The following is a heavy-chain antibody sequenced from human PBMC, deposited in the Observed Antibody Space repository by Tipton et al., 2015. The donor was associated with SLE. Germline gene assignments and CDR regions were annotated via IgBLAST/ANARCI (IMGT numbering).Heavy chain of an antibody. CDR2: IKQDGSED. J-gene: IGHJ3*02. CDR3: AKNLRTGSDYIRRDAFDI. D-gene: IGHD1-26*01. CDR1: GFPFSAYW. V-gene: IGHV3-7*03. Sequence: SLRLSCAASGFPFSAYWMTWVRHAPGKGLECVANIKQDGSEDSYVDSVKGRFSISRDNSKSTLYLQMNSLRAEDTALYYCAKNLRTGSDYIRRDAFDIWGQGTMVTVSS.